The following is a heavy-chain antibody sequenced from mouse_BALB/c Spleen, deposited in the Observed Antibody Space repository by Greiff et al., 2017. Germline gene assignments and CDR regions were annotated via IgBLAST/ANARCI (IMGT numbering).Heavy chain of an antibody. CDR2: IWAGGST. J-gene: IGHJ4*01. D-gene: IGHD6-2*01. Sequence: VQLQESGPGLVAPSQSLSITCPVPGFSLTSFVVPWVRQPPGKGLEWLGVIWAGGSTNYNSALMSRLSISKDNSKSQVFLKMNSLQTDDTAMYYCARDVSTYAMDYWGQGTSVTVSS. V-gene: IGHV2-9*02. CDR1: GFSLTSFV. CDR3: ARDVSTYAMDY.